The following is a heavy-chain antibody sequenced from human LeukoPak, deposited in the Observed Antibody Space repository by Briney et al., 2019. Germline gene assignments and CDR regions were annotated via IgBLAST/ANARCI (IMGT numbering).Heavy chain of an antibody. J-gene: IGHJ4*02. D-gene: IGHD6-6*01. CDR1: GFTFSSYA. Sequence: GGSLRLSCAASGFTFSSYAMSWVRQAPGKGLEWVSTISGSGGSTYYADSVKGRFTISRDNSKNTLYLQMNSLRAEDTAVYYCAKVGSSRVRFPYFDYWGQGTLVTVSS. CDR2: ISGSGGST. CDR3: AKVGSSRVRFPYFDY. V-gene: IGHV3-23*01.